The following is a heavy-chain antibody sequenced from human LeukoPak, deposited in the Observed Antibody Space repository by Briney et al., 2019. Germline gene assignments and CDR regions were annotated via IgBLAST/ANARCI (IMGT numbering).Heavy chain of an antibody. CDR3: ARGNRGYSYSYFDY. J-gene: IGHJ4*02. CDR1: GGSISSGSYY. CDR2: IYTSGST. V-gene: IGHV4-61*02. Sequence: SETLSLTCTVSGGSISSGSYYWSWIRQPAGRGLEWIGRIYTSGSTNYNPSLKSRVTISVDTSKNQFSLKLSSVTAADTAVYYCARGNRGYSYSYFDYWGQGTLVTVSS. D-gene: IGHD5-18*01.